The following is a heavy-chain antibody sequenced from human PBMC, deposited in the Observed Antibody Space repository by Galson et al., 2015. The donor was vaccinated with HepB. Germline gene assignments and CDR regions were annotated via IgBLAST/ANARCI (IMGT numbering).Heavy chain of an antibody. V-gene: IGHV1-3*01. CDR2: ISAGNDNT. Sequence: SVKVSCKASGYTFTSYGMHWVRQVPGQRPEWMGWISAGNDNTKYSEKFQGRVTITRDTSASTAYMELSSLRSEDTAVYYCARGEIVVITFDYWGQGTLVTVSS. CDR1: GYTFTSYG. CDR3: ARGEIVVITFDY. J-gene: IGHJ4*02. D-gene: IGHD3-22*01.